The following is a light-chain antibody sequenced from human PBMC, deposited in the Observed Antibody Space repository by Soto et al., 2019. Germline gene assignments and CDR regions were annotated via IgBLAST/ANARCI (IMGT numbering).Light chain of an antibody. V-gene: IGKV4-1*01. CDR1: QSVLYSSNNKNY. Sequence: DIVMTQSPDSLAVSLGERATINCKSSQSVLYSSNNKNYLAWYQQKPGQPPKLLIYWASTRESGVPDRFSGSGSGTDFTLATRSLHAERVAVYYCQQYYSTPRTFVQATKLAIK. J-gene: IGKJ2*01. CDR2: WAS. CDR3: QQYYSTPRT.